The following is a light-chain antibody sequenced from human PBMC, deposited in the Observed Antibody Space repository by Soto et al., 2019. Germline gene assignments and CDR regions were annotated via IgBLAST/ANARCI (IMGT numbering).Light chain of an antibody. CDR2: GAS. Sequence: EIVVTQAPGTLSLSPGERATLSCRASQSGSSSYLAWYQQKPGQAPRLLIYGASSRATGIPDRFSGSGSGTDFTLTISRLEPEDFAVYYCQQYGSSPPYTFGQGTKLEIK. CDR3: QQYGSSPPYT. J-gene: IGKJ2*01. V-gene: IGKV3-20*01. CDR1: QSGSSSY.